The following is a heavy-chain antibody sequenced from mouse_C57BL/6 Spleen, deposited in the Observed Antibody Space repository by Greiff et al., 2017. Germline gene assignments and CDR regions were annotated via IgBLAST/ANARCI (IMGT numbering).Heavy chain of an antibody. CDR1: GYTFTDYY. Sequence: EVQLQQSGPELVKPGASVKISCKASGYTFTDYYMNWVKQSHGKSLEWIGDINPNNGGTSYNQKFKGKATLTVDKSSSTAYMELRSLTSEDSAVYYCARSDYAVVAFDYWGQGTTLTVSS. V-gene: IGHV1-26*01. CDR2: INPNNGGT. J-gene: IGHJ2*01. CDR3: ARSDYAVVAFDY. D-gene: IGHD1-1*01.